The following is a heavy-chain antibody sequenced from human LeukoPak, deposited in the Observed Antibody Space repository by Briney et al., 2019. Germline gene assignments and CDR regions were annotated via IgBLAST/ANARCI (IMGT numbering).Heavy chain of an antibody. CDR2: IHYSGTT. CDR3: ARYSDSWEWFDH. CDR1: GGSINSYDYY. V-gene: IGHV4-30-4*08. J-gene: IGHJ5*02. Sequence: SETLSLTCTVSGGSINSYDYYWTWIRQSPGKGLEWIGYIHYSGTTFYNPSLQSRLMISVDTSQSQFSLKLNSVTAADTAVYFCARYSDSWEWFDHWGQGTLVTVSS. D-gene: IGHD6-13*01.